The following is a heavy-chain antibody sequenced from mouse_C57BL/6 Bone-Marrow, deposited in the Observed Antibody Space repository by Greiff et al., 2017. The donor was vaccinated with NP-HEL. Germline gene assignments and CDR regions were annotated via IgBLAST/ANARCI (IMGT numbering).Heavy chain of an antibody. CDR1: GYTFTSYW. CDR3: ARGRTRRYYAMDY. V-gene: IGHV1-72*01. J-gene: IGHJ4*01. D-gene: IGHD2-13*01. CDR2: IDPNSGGT. Sequence: QVQLKQPGAELVKPGASVKLSCKASGYTFTSYWMHWVKQRPGRGLEWIGRIDPNSGGTKYNEKFKSKATLTVDKPSSTAYMQLSSLTSEDSAVYYCARGRTRRYYAMDYWGQGTSVTVSS.